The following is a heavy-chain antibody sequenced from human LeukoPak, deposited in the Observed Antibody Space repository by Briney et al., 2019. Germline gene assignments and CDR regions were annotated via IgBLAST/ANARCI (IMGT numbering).Heavy chain of an antibody. CDR3: ARVDYFES. CDR2: IWHDSTRK. CDR1: GLRFSNYV. V-gene: IGHV3-33*01. Sequence: PGGSLRLSCAASGLRFSNYVMHWVRQTPDKGLYWVATIWHDSTRKYYADSVKDRFTISRDNSKNSLYLQMNSLTDEDTAVYYCARVDYFESWGQGTLVTVSS. J-gene: IGHJ4*02.